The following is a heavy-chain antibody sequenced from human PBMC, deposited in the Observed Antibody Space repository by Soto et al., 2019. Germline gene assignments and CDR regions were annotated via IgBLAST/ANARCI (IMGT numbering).Heavy chain of an antibody. V-gene: IGHV3-30*18. CDR2: ISSDGSEK. CDR1: GFTFSNFG. J-gene: IGHJ4*02. Sequence: QVQLVESGGGVVQPGRSLRLSCVASGFTFSNFGMHWVRQAPGKGREWVAVISSDGSEKYYLESVKGRFTISRDNAKNTQFLQLNILRVEDTAVDYWAKGSEVARQELDYWGQGTLVTVSS. D-gene: IGHD2-15*01. CDR3: AKGSEVARQELDY.